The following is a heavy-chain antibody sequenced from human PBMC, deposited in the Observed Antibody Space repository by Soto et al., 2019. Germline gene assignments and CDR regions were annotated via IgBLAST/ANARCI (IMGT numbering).Heavy chain of an antibody. CDR3: ARSGYSSGWYHWYFEF. D-gene: IGHD6-19*01. J-gene: IGHJ2*01. Sequence: QVHLVQSGAEVKKPGASVKLYCKASGYTFSHYGIHWVRQAPGQRLEWMGWINAGHGTTKYSGKFQGRVTMSRDTSASTAYMELSSLRSEDTAVYFCARSGYSSGWYHWYFEFWGRGTLVTVSS. V-gene: IGHV1-3*01. CDR2: INAGHGTT. CDR1: GYTFSHYG.